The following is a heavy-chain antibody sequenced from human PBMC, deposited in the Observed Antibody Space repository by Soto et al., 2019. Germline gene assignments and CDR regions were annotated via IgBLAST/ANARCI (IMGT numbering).Heavy chain of an antibody. CDR3: AQLLGGSYAFEI. CDR2: ISFDGSNR. V-gene: IGHV3-30-3*01. D-gene: IGHD1-26*01. Sequence: VGSLRLSCAASGFTFRNYPMNWVRQAPDRGLEWVALISFDGSNRDYADSVRGRFTVSRDNSKNTLHLQMNSLRPEDTAIYYCAQLLGGSYAFEIWGQGTLVTVSS. CDR1: GFTFRNYP. J-gene: IGHJ3*02.